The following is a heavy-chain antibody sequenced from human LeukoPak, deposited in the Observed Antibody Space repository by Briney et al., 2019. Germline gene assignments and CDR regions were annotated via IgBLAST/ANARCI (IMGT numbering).Heavy chain of an antibody. CDR1: GFTFSSYG. Sequence: GGSLRLSCAASGFTFSSYGMHWVRQAPGKGLEWVAFIPYDGSNTYYADSVKGRFTISRDNSKNTLFLQMDSLTAEDTALYYCAKEKGQWESPDYWGQGTLVTVSS. CDR3: AKEKGQWESPDY. CDR2: IPYDGSNT. J-gene: IGHJ4*02. D-gene: IGHD1-26*01. V-gene: IGHV3-30*02.